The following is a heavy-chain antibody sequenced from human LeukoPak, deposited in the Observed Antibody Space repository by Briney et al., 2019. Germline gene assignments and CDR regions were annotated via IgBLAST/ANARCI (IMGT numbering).Heavy chain of an antibody. Sequence: PGGSLRLSCAASGFTFSSYAMSWVRQAPGKGLEWVSAISGSGGSTYYADSVKGRFTISRDNSKNTLYLQMSSLRAEDTAVYHCAKDAYYYDSSSYYTFPDYWGQGTLVTVSS. V-gene: IGHV3-23*01. CDR1: GFTFSSYA. J-gene: IGHJ4*02. CDR2: ISGSGGST. D-gene: IGHD3-22*01. CDR3: AKDAYYYDSSSYYTFPDY.